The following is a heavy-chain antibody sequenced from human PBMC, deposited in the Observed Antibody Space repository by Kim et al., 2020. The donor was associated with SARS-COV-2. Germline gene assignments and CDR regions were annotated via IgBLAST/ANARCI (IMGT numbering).Heavy chain of an antibody. J-gene: IGHJ4*02. CDR1: GYTFTGYY. Sequence: ASVKVSCKASGYTFTGYYMHWVRQAPGQGLEWMGRINPNSGGTNYAQKFQGRVTMTRDTSISTAYMELSRLRSDDTAVYYCARDPPSPSRDRYGYSSGWIEDYWGQGTLVTVSS. V-gene: IGHV1-2*06. CDR2: INPNSGGT. D-gene: IGHD6-19*01. CDR3: ARDPPSPSRDRYGYSSGWIEDY.